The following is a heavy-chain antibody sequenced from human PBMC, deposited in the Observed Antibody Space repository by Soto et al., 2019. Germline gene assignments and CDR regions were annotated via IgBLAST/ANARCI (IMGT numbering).Heavy chain of an antibody. CDR2: ISAYNGNT. J-gene: IGHJ6*02. Sequence: GASVKVSCKASGYTFTSYGISWVRQAPGQGLEWMGWISAYNGNTNYAQKLQGRVTMTTDTSTSTAYMELRSLRSDDTAVYYCARDPREQLLYSYYYYYGMDVWGQGTTVTVYS. CDR1: GYTFTSYG. D-gene: IGHD2-2*02. CDR3: ARDPREQLLYSYYYYYGMDV. V-gene: IGHV1-18*01.